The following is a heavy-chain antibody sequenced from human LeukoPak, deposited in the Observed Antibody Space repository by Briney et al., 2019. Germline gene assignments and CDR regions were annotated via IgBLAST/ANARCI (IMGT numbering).Heavy chain of an antibody. CDR2: ISYDGSNK. CDR1: GFTFSSYG. D-gene: IGHD3-9*01. Sequence: VRTLRLSCAASGFTFSSYGMHWVRQAPGKRLEWVAVISYDGSNKYYADSVKGRFTISRDNSKNTLYLQMNSLRAEDTVFFFKQKTAYDILTGYHDAFDIWGQGTMVTVSS. CDR3: QKTAYDILTGYHDAFDI. J-gene: IGHJ3*02. V-gene: IGHV3-30*03.